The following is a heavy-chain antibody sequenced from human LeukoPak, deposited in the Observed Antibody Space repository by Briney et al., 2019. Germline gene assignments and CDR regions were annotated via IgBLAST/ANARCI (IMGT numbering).Heavy chain of an antibody. CDR3: ARDKEAFDY. J-gene: IGHJ4*02. V-gene: IGHV1-46*01. CDR2: IYPRDGST. Sequence: ASVKVSCKASGYSFTSNYIHWVRQAPGQGLEWMGMIYPRDGSTSYAQKFQGRVTVTRDTSTSTVHMELSGLRSEDTAVYYCARDKEAFDYGGQGPRVTVSS. CDR1: GYSFTSNY.